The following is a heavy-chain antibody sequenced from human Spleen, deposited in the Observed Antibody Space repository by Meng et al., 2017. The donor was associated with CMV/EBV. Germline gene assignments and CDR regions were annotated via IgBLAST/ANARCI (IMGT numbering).Heavy chain of an antibody. CDR3: ARGNQGSSSYWFDP. CDR1: GYPFISYG. D-gene: IGHD6-6*01. V-gene: IGHV1-18*01. Sequence: SGYPFISYGISWVRQAPGKGLEWMGWISGYNGRTNYAQSFQGRLTLTTDTSTSTAYMELRNLRSDDTAVYFCARGNQGSSSYWFDPWGQGTLVTVSS. J-gene: IGHJ5*02. CDR2: ISGYNGRT.